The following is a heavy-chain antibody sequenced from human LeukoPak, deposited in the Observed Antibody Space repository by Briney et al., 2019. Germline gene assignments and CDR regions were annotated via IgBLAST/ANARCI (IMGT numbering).Heavy chain of an antibody. CDR3: ARGSSGSYYLFRGWFDP. CDR1: SGSINNYY. D-gene: IGHD3-10*01. J-gene: IGHJ6*04. V-gene: IGHV4-59*01. CDR2: IYYSGST. Sequence: PSETLSLTCTVSSGSINNYYWSWIRQPPGKGLEWIGYIYYSGSTNYNPSLKSRVTISLDTSKNQFSLKLSSVTAADTAVYYCARGSSGSYYLFRGWFDPWGKGTTVTISS.